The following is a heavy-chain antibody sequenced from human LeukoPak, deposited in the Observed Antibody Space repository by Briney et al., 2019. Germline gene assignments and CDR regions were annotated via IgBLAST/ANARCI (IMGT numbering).Heavy chain of an antibody. D-gene: IGHD3-10*01. J-gene: IGHJ4*02. V-gene: IGHV4-31*03. CDR1: GVSISSGGYY. Sequence: PSETLSLTCTVSGVSISSGGYYLSWIRQHPGKGLEWIGYIYYSGSTYYNPSLKSRVTISVDTSKNQFSLKLSSVTAADTAVYYCASVVRGVIITNHWGQGTLVTVSS. CDR2: IYYSGST. CDR3: ASVVRGVIITNH.